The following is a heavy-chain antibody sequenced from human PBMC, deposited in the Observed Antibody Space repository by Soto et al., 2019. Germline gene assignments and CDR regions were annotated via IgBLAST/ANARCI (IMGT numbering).Heavy chain of an antibody. CDR1: GGSISSYY. CDR3: ARGLMAGTYYYDSSGSNWFDP. CDR2: IYYSGST. V-gene: IGHV4-59*01. Sequence: LSLTCTVSGGSISSYYWSWIRQPPGKGLEWIGYIYYSGSTNYNPSLKSRVTISVDTSKNQFSLKLSSVTAADTAVYYCARGLMAGTYYYDSSGSNWFDPWGQGTLVTVSS. D-gene: IGHD3-22*01. J-gene: IGHJ5*02.